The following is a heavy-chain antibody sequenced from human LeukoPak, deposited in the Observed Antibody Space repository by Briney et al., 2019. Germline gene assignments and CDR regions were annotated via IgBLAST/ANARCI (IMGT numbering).Heavy chain of an antibody. CDR2: IYYSGST. CDR1: GASISSGGYY. D-gene: IGHD3-9*01. J-gene: IGHJ4*02. V-gene: IGHV4-31*03. Sequence: SETLSLTCTVSGASISSGGYYWSWIRQHPGKGLEWIGYIYYSGSTYYNPSLKSRVTISVDTSKNQFSLKLSSVTAADTAVYYCARANYDILTGATFDYWGQGTLVTVSS. CDR3: ARANYDILTGATFDY.